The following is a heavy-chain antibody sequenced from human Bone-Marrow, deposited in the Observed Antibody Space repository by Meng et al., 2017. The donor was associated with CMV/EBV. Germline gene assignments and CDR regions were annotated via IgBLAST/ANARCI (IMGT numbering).Heavy chain of an antibody. Sequence: KVSCKGSGYSFTSYWIGWVRQMPGKGLEWMGIIYPGDSDTRYSPSFQGQVTISADKSISTAYLQWSSLKASDTAMYYCARNYYDSSGYYYLFDYWGQGTLVTVS. CDR3: ARNYYDSSGYYYLFDY. V-gene: IGHV5-51*01. D-gene: IGHD3-22*01. CDR1: GYSFTSYW. CDR2: IYPGDSDT. J-gene: IGHJ4*02.